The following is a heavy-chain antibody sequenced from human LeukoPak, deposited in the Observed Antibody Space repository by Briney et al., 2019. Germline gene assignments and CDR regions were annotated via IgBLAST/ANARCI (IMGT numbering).Heavy chain of an antibody. CDR1: GFIFSNYW. CDR3: ARASDPWLQLT. Sequence: PGGSLRLSCAASGFIFSNYWMIWVRQAPGKGLEWVGNIKQDGSRKRYADSVRGRFSISRDNAQTSLYLQMNSLRVEDTAIYYCARASDPWLQLTWGQGTLVTVSS. CDR2: IKQDGSRK. V-gene: IGHV3-7*05. J-gene: IGHJ4*02. D-gene: IGHD1-1*01.